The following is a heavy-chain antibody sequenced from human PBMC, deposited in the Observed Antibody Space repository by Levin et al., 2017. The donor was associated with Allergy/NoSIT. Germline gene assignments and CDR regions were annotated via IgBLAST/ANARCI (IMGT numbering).Heavy chain of an antibody. CDR3: AREGFVDFGMWDGLDV. V-gene: IGHV3-13*01. D-gene: IGHD1-26*01. J-gene: IGHJ6*02. CDR1: GFTFSTYD. Sequence: GESLKISCEASGFTFSTYDMHWVRQVRGKGLEWVSAIGTAADTYYADSVKGRFTTSRENAKNSLFLQMSRLGAGDTGGYYCAREGFVDFGMWDGLDVWGQGTTVIVSS. CDR2: IGTAADT.